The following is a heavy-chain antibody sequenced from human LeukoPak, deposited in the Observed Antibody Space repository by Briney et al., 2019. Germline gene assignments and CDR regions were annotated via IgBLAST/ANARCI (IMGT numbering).Heavy chain of an antibody. Sequence: ASVKVSCKASGYTFTSYYMHWVRQAPAQGLEWMGIINPSGGSTSYAQKFQGRVTMTRDMSTSTVYMELSSLRSEDTAVYYCARDVLIAALGYWGQGTLVTVSS. V-gene: IGHV1-46*01. J-gene: IGHJ4*02. CDR3: ARDVLIAALGY. D-gene: IGHD6-6*01. CDR2: INPSGGST. CDR1: GYTFTSYY.